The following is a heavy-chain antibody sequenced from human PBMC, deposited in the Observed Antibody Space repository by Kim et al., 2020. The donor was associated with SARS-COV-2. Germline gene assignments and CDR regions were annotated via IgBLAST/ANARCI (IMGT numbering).Heavy chain of an antibody. D-gene: IGHD3-22*01. CDR3: ARESGYYDSSGSHWFDP. CDR1: GGSISSGDYY. V-gene: IGHV4-30-4*01. Sequence: SETLSLTCTVSGGSISSGDYYWSWIRQPPGKGLEWFGYIYYSGSTYYNPSLKGRVTISVDTSKNQFSLKLSSVTAADTAVYYCARESGYYDSSGSHWFDPWGQGTLVTVSS. J-gene: IGHJ5*02. CDR2: IYYSGST.